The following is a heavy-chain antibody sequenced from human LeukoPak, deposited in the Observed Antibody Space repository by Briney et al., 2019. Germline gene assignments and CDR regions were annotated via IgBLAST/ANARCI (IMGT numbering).Heavy chain of an antibody. V-gene: IGHV1-69*05. Sequence: SVKVSCKASGGTFGSYAISWVRQAPGQGLEWMGGIIPIFGTANYAQKFQGRVTITTDESTSTAYMELSSLRSEDTAVYYCARDTFWGMIGSMDVWGKGTTVTVSS. CDR2: IIPIFGTA. D-gene: IGHD2-8*01. CDR1: GGTFGSYA. J-gene: IGHJ6*03. CDR3: ARDTFWGMIGSMDV.